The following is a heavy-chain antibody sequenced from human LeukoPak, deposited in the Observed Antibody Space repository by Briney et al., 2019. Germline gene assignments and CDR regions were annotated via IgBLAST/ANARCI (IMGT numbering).Heavy chain of an antibody. J-gene: IGHJ4*02. D-gene: IGHD1-26*01. CDR2: IYNSGST. Sequence: SETLSLTCTVSSGSVSSTIYYWGWIRQPPGKGLEWIGSIYNSGSTYYNPALKSRVAMSVDTSKNQFSLKLTSVTAADTAVYYCAMGGNYGIDYWGQGTLITVSS. CDR3: AMGGNYGIDY. CDR1: SGSVSSTIYY. V-gene: IGHV4-39*01.